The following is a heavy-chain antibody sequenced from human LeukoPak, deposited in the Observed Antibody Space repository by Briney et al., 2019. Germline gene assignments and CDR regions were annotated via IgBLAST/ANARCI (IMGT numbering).Heavy chain of an antibody. Sequence: SETLSLTCTVSGGSIFNYYWHWIRQSPGKGLEWVGYVYANGITAYNPSLRSRGSTSIDTSRSQSSLRLTSVTAADTATYYCARRVYYDTSGYHPTAGYFDLWGRGTLVSVSS. CDR2: VYANGIT. V-gene: IGHV4-4*08. J-gene: IGHJ2*01. CDR1: GGSIFNYY. CDR3: ARRVYYDTSGYHPTAGYFDL. D-gene: IGHD3-22*01.